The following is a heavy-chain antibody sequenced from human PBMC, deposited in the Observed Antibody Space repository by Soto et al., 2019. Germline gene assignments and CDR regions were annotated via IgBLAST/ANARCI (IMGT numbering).Heavy chain of an antibody. CDR1: GYTFTGYY. Sequence: ASVKVSCKASGYTFTGYYLHWVRQAPGQGLEWMGWINPQSGVTKSAQQLQGRVTMTRDTSITTAYMEVTSLRSDDTAVFYCARGTPSDSAFDYWGQGTLVTVSS. CDR2: INPQSGVT. J-gene: IGHJ4*01. CDR3: ARGTPSDSAFDY. V-gene: IGHV1-2*02.